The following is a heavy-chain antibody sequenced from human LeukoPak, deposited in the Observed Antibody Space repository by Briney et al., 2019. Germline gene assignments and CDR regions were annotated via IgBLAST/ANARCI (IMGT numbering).Heavy chain of an antibody. J-gene: IGHJ4*02. Sequence: GGSLRLSCAASGFTFSSYEMNWVRQAPGKGLEWVSYISSGSTIYDADSVKGRFTVSRDNAKNSLYLQMNSLRAEDTAVYYCARESIAVAGAPFDYWGQGTLVTVSS. D-gene: IGHD6-19*01. CDR3: ARESIAVAGAPFDY. CDR1: GFTFSSYE. V-gene: IGHV3-48*03. CDR2: ISSGSTI.